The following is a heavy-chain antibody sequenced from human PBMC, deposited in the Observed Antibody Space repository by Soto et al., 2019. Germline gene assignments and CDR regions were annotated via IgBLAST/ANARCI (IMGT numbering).Heavy chain of an antibody. D-gene: IGHD6-13*01. V-gene: IGHV3-23*01. CDR2: ISGRGGST. Sequence: GGSLRLSCAASGFTFSSYAMSWVRQAPGKGLEWVSAISGRGGSTYYADSVKGRFTISRDNSKNTLYLQMNSLRAEDTAVYYCAKEGLYSSSWYCFDYWGQGTLVTVSS. CDR1: GFTFSSYA. CDR3: AKEGLYSSSWYCFDY. J-gene: IGHJ4*02.